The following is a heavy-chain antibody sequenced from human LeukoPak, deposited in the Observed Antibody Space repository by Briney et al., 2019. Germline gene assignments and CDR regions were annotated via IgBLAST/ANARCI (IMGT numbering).Heavy chain of an antibody. CDR3: ARVGSGYYYSTFPDY. Sequence: ASVKVSCKASGYTFTGYYMHWVRQAPGQGLEWMGWISPNSGGTNYAQKFQGRVTMTRDTSISTAYMELSRLRSDDTAVYYCARVGSGYYYSTFPDYWGQGALVTVSS. CDR1: GYTFTGYY. J-gene: IGHJ4*02. V-gene: IGHV1-2*02. CDR2: ISPNSGGT. D-gene: IGHD3-22*01.